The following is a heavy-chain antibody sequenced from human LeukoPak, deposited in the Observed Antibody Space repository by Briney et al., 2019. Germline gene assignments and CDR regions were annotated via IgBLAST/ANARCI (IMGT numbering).Heavy chain of an antibody. CDR1: GFIFDDYG. Sequence: GGSLRLSCAASGFIFDDYGMHWVRQAPGKGLEWVSGFSWNTGSIGFADSVKGRFTVSRDNAKNSLYLQMNSLRAEDTALYYCARARGNSYGYPVFDYWGQGTLVTVSS. CDR3: ARARGNSYGYPVFDY. CDR2: FSWNTGSI. V-gene: IGHV3-9*01. D-gene: IGHD5-18*01. J-gene: IGHJ4*02.